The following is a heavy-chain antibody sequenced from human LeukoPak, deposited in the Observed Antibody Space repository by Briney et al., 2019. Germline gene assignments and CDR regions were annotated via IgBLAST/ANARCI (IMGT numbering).Heavy chain of an antibody. D-gene: IGHD3-16*01. CDR1: GFTFGSYW. CDR3: ARINPYFDY. CDR2: IKQDGSEK. Sequence: GGSLRLSCAASGFTFGSYWMSWVRQAPGKGLEWVANIKQDGSEKYYVDSVKGRFTISRDNAKNSLYLQMNSLRAEDTAVYYCARINPYFDYWGQGTLVTVSS. V-gene: IGHV3-7*01. J-gene: IGHJ4*02.